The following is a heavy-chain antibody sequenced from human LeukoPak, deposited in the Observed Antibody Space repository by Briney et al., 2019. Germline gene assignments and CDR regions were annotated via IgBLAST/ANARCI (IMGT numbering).Heavy chain of an antibody. CDR3: AKDYSYGYGDYVTWFDP. CDR2: ISGSGGST. V-gene: IGHV3-23*01. D-gene: IGHD4-17*01. J-gene: IGHJ5*02. Sequence: GGSLRLSCTASGFTFSSYAMSWVRQSPGKGLVWVSAISGSGGSTYYADSVKGRFTISRDNSKNTLYLQMNSLRAEDTAVYYCAKDYSYGYGDYVTWFDPWGQGTLVTVSS. CDR1: GFTFSSYA.